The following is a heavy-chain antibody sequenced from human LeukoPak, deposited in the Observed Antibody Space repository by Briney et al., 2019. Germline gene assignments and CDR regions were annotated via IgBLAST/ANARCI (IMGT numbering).Heavy chain of an antibody. CDR3: ARVKAYYYGMDV. Sequence: SETLSLTCAVYGGSFSGYYWSWIRQPPGKGLEWIGEINHSGSTNYNPSLKSRVTISVDTSKNQFSLKLSSVTAADTAVYYCARVKAYYYGMDVWGQGTTVTVSS. J-gene: IGHJ6*02. CDR1: GGSFSGYY. V-gene: IGHV4-34*01. CDR2: INHSGST.